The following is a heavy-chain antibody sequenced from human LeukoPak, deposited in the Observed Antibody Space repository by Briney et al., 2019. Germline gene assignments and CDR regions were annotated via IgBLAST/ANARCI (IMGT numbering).Heavy chain of an antibody. CDR1: GFTFSSYG. V-gene: IGHV3-30*18. J-gene: IGHJ4*02. CDR3: AKDRDYYGSGNGVDY. CDR2: ISYDGSNK. D-gene: IGHD3-10*01. Sequence: GGSLRLSCAASGFTFSSYGMHWVRQAPGKGLEWVAVISYDGSNKYYADSVKGRFTISRDNSKNTLYLQMNSLRAEDTAVYYCAKDRDYYGSGNGVDYWGQGTLVTVSS.